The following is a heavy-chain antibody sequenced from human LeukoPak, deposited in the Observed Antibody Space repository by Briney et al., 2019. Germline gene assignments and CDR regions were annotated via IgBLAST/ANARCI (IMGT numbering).Heavy chain of an antibody. Sequence: PGGSLRLSCAASGFTFSSYWMHWVRQAPGKGLVWVSRINSDGSSTSYADSVKGRFTISRDNAKNTLYLQMHSLRAEDTAVYYLDKGLNYYYDRYGYYSPYYFDYWGQGTLVTVSS. D-gene: IGHD3-22*01. CDR3: DKGLNYYYDRYGYYSPYYFDY. V-gene: IGHV3-74*01. CDR2: INSDGSST. CDR1: GFTFSSYW. J-gene: IGHJ4*02.